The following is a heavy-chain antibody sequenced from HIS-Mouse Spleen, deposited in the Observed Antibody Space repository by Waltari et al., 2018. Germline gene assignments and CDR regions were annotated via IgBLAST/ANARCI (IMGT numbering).Heavy chain of an antibody. V-gene: IGHV1-2*02. D-gene: IGHD3-22*01. CDR2: IKPNSGGT. Sequence: QVQLVQSGAEVKKPGASVKVSCKASGYTFTGYYMHWVRQAPGQGLEWMGGIKPNSGGTNYAQKFQGRVTMTRDTSISTAYMELSRLRSDDTAVYYCARPNYYDSSGYYSQDAFDIWGQGTMVTVSS. CDR1: GYTFTGYY. CDR3: ARPNYYDSSGYYSQDAFDI. J-gene: IGHJ3*02.